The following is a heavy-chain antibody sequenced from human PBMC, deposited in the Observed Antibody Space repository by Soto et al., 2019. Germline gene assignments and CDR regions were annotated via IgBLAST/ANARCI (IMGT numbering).Heavy chain of an antibody. CDR3: ARDRHSMITYAFDI. CDR1: DRICANYA. D-gene: IGHD3-22*01. J-gene: IGHJ3*02. V-gene: IGHV1-69*06. CDR2: IIPIFGPA. Sequence: KYSDRICANYAIHWVLKEPGQGIEWMGGIIPIFGPAKYAQRFPARVTITADKSTRTVYMELSSLRSEDWGEYYCARDRHSMITYAFDIWGQ.